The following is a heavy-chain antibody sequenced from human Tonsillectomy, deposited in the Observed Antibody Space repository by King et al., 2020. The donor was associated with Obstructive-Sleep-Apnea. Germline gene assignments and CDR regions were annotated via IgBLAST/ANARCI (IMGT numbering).Heavy chain of an antibody. Sequence: VQLQQWGAGLLKPSETLSLTCAVFGGSFSDYYWSWIRPPPGKGREWIGEINHSGSTNYNPSLKSRVTISVDTSKNQFSLKWSSVTAADTAVYYCARGSGAAAVNWFDPWGQGTLVTVAS. V-gene: IGHV4-34*01. D-gene: IGHD6-13*01. CDR1: GGSFSDYY. J-gene: IGHJ5*02. CDR3: ARGSGAAAVNWFDP. CDR2: INHSGST.